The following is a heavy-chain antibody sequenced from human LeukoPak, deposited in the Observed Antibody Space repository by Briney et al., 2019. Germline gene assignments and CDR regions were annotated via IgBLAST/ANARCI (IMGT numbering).Heavy chain of an antibody. CDR2: ISYDGSSR. D-gene: IGHD7-27*01. J-gene: IGHJ4*02. Sequence: GGSLRLSCAASGFSFSNYPMQWVRQAPGKGLEWVATISYDGSSRYSATSVKGRFTISRDNSKNTLSLQMNSLRVEDTAMYYCASPPGRPNGDWGQGTLVTVSS. CDR1: GFSFSNYP. CDR3: ASPPGRPNGD. V-gene: IGHV3-30*04.